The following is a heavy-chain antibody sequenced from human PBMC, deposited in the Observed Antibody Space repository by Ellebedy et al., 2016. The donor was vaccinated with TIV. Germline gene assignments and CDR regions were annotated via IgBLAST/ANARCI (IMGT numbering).Heavy chain of an antibody. CDR1: GFTFNDHY. CDR3: TRDPGGIYDL. Sequence: PGGSLRLSCAASGFTFNDHYMDWVRQAPGKGLEYVGRTRNKVNTYTTEYAASVRGRFTISRDNSQNSPYLQMNSLKTEDTAVYYCTRDPGGIYDLWGRGTLVTVSS. V-gene: IGHV3-72*01. CDR2: TRNKVNTYTT. D-gene: IGHD3-16*01. J-gene: IGHJ2*01.